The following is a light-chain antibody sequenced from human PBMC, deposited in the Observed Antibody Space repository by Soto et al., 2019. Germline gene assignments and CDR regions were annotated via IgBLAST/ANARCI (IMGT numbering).Light chain of an antibody. CDR3: QQYNKWPYT. CDR2: DVS. J-gene: IGKJ2*01. Sequence: EIVLTQSPGTLSLSPGARAPLPCRASQSVSSSLAWYQQKPGQAPRLLIYDVSTRATGIAARFSGSGSGTEFTLTISSLQSEDFAVYYCQQYNKWPYTFGQGTKVDIK. V-gene: IGKV3-15*01. CDR1: QSVSSS.